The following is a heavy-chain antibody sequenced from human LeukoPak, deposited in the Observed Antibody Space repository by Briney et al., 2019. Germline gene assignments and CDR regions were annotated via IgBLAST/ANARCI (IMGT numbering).Heavy chain of an antibody. CDR3: ARNRIAEAGKEY. CDR2: ISAYNGNT. CDR1: GYTFTIYG. Sequence: ASVTVSYMPSGYTFTIYGISWVRPAPGQGRAWMGWISAYNGNTNYAQKLQGRVTMTTDPSTRTAYMELGSLRADDSAVYYCARNRIAEAGKEYWGQGTLVTVAS. D-gene: IGHD6-19*01. J-gene: IGHJ4*02. V-gene: IGHV1-18*01.